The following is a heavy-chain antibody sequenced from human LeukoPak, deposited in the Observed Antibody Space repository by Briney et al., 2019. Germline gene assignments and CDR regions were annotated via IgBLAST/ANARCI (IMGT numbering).Heavy chain of an antibody. CDR2: IVGNGGGI. J-gene: IGHJ4*02. CDR3: AKDRIPDGKYSIDF. D-gene: IGHD2/OR15-2a*01. Sequence: PGGSLRLSCAASGFTFSTYAMNWVRQAPGKGLEWVSVIVGNGGGIHYADSVKGRFTIPRDNAKNTLYLQMNSLRAEDSAVYYCAKDRIPDGKYSIDFWGQGTPVTVSS. V-gene: IGHV3-23*01. CDR1: GFTFSTYA.